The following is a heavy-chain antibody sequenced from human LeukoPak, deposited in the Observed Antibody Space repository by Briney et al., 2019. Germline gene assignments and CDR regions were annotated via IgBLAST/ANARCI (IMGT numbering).Heavy chain of an antibody. CDR3: AKNGCSSTSCYVDP. V-gene: IGHV3-30*18. CDR2: ISYDGSNK. D-gene: IGHD2-2*01. J-gene: IGHJ5*02. CDR1: GFTFSSYG. Sequence: PGGSLRLSCAASGFTFSSYGMHWVRQAPGKGLEWVAVISYDGSNKYYVDSVKGRFTISRDNSKSTLYLQMNSLGAEDTAVYYCAKNGCSSTSCYVDPWGQGTLVTVSS.